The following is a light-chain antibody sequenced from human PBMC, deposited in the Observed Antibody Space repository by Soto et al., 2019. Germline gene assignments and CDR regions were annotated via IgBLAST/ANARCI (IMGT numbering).Light chain of an antibody. J-gene: IGKJ2*01. Sequence: DIQMTQSPSSLSASVGDRVTITCRASQSISNNLNWYQQKPGKAPKLLIYAASSLENGVPSSFSGGGSGTDFTLTITSLQPEDFATYYCQETYSAPYSFGQGTKLEIK. V-gene: IGKV1-39*01. CDR1: QSISNN. CDR2: AAS. CDR3: QETYSAPYS.